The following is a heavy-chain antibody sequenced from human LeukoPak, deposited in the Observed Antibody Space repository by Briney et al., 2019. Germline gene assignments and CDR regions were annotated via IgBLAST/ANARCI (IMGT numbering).Heavy chain of an antibody. J-gene: IGHJ4*02. CDR3: ARRYEEYSAYDV. CDR1: GGSISSSNYY. CDR2: VSYSGST. D-gene: IGHD5-12*01. Sequence: SETLSLTCTVSGGSISSSNYYWGWIRQPPGKGLEWIGSVSYSGSTYFNPSLESRVTISEDASKDRFSLRLSSVTAADTAVYFCARRYEEYSAYDVWGRGILVTVSS. V-gene: IGHV4-39*07.